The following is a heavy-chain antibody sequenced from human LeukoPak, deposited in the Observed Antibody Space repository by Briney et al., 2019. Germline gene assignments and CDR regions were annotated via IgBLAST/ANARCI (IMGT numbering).Heavy chain of an antibody. V-gene: IGHV3-48*03. D-gene: IGHD1-7*01. CDR1: GLTFNSYE. CDR2: ISSSGRTI. CDR3: ASGTFLAASYFDY. Sequence: PGGPLRLSCTASGLTFNSYEMNCVRQAPGKGLEWVSYISSSGRTIYHAVSGKGRFTISRDNAKTSLYLQMNSLRAEDTAVYYCASGTFLAASYFDYWGQGTLVTVSS. J-gene: IGHJ4*02.